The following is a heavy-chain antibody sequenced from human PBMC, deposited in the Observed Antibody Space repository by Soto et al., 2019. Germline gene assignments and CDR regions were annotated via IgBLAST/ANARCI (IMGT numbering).Heavy chain of an antibody. Sequence: EVQLVESGGGLVQPGGSLRLSCAASGFTFSSYWMHWVRQSPGKGLVWVSQIDSDGRSTTYADTVKGRFTFSRDNAKNKLFLQMNSLRSEDTSVYYCVRDYDSSGFYSGHWGQGTLVTVSS. CDR1: GFTFSSYW. D-gene: IGHD3-22*01. CDR2: IDSDGRST. V-gene: IGHV3-74*03. CDR3: VRDYDSSGFYSGH. J-gene: IGHJ4*02.